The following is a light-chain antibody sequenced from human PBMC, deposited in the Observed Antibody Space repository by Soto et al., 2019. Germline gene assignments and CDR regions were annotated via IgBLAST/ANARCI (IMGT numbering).Light chain of an antibody. CDR2: GAS. J-gene: IGKJ1*01. CDR3: QQYGRTPWT. Sequence: EILLTQSPGTLSLSRWKIASLACRASQSISSSYLAWYQQRPGQAPRLLIYGASSRATGIPDRFSGSGSGTEFTLTISRLEPEDFAVYYCQQYGRTPWTFGQGTKVDIK. V-gene: IGKV3-20*01. CDR1: QSISSSY.